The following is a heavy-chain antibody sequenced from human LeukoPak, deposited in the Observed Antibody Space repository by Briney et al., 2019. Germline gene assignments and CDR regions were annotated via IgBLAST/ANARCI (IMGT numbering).Heavy chain of an antibody. CDR1: GFTFSDYY. V-gene: IGHV3-23*01. Sequence: GGSLRLSCAASGFTFSDYYMSWIRQAPGKGLEWVSTIILSGASTNYADSVKGRFTISRDNSKKTMYLQMKSLRGEDTAVYYCAKASGQFDSNDAFDIWGQGTVVTVSS. CDR2: IILSGAST. CDR3: AKASGQFDSNDAFDI. J-gene: IGHJ3*02. D-gene: IGHD3-9*01.